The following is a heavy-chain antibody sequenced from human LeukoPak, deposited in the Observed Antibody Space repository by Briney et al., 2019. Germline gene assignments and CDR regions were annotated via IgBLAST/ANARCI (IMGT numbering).Heavy chain of an antibody. CDR2: ISSRSSSYDYE. Sequence: PGGSLRHSCAASGFTFSSYSMNWGRQAPGEGLEWVSSISSRSSSYDYEYYADSVKGQFTVSRDNTENSLYLQMNHLRADATAVYFCARPRTNDYGGNFDYWGQGTLVTVSS. CDR1: GFTFSSYS. J-gene: IGHJ4*02. V-gene: IGHV3-21*01. CDR3: ARPRTNDYGGNFDY. D-gene: IGHD4-23*01.